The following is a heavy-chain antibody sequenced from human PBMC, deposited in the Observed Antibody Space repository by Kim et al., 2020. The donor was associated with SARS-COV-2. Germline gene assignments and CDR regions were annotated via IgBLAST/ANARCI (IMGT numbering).Heavy chain of an antibody. V-gene: IGHV1-8*01. D-gene: IGHD4-17*01. J-gene: IGHJ5*02. CDR3: AGGDYGDLGTNWFDP. Sequence: QKFQGRVTMTRNTSISTAYMELSSLRSEDTAVYYCAGGDYGDLGTNWFDPWGQGTLVTVSS.